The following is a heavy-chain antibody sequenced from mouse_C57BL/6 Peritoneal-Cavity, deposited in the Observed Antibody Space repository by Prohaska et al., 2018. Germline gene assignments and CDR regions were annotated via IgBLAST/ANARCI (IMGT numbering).Heavy chain of an antibody. V-gene: IGHV9-3*01. CDR1: GYTFTTYG. CDR2: INTYSGVP. Sequence: QIQLVQSGPELKKPGETVKISCKASGYTFTTYGMSWVKQATGKGLKWMGWINTYSGVPTYADDFKGRFAFSLETSASTAYLQINNLKNEDTATYFCARKSSGYEAYWGQGTLVTVSA. CDR3: ARKSSGYEAY. J-gene: IGHJ3*01. D-gene: IGHD3-2*02.